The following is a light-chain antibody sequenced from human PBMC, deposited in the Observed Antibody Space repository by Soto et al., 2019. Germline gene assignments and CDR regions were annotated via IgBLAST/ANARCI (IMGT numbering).Light chain of an antibody. CDR1: QSVSSK. V-gene: IGKV3-15*01. J-gene: IGKJ5*01. Sequence: EIVMTQSPATLSVSPGERATLSCRASQSVSSKLAWYQYKPGQAPRLLIEDASTRATGIPARFSGSGSGTEFTLTISSLQSEDFAVYYCQQYNNRPPVTFGQGTRLEIK. CDR3: QQYNNRPPVT. CDR2: DAS.